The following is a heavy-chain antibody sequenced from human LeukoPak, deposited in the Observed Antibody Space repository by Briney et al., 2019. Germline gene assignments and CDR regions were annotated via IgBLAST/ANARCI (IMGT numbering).Heavy chain of an antibody. V-gene: IGHV4-59*01. D-gene: IGHD6-13*01. CDR1: GGSISSYY. CDR3: TRASYTSSWYPYYYGMDV. CDR2: IYYSGST. Sequence: SETLSLTCTVSGGSISSYYWSWIRQPPGKGLEWVGYIYYSGSTNYNPSLKSRVTISVDTSKSQFSLNLTSVTAADTAVYFRTRASYTSSWYPYYYGMDVWGLGTTVTVSS. J-gene: IGHJ6*02.